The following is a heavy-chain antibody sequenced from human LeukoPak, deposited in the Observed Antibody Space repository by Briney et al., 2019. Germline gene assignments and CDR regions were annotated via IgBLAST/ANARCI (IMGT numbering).Heavy chain of an antibody. CDR2: IIPIFGIA. Sequence: SVKVSCKASGGTFSSYAITWVRQAPGQGLEWMGRIIPIFGIANYAQKFQGRVTITADKSTSTAYMELSSLRSEDTAVYYCAREGPIMAPSPMDYWGQGTLVTVSS. CDR3: AREGPIMAPSPMDY. J-gene: IGHJ4*02. V-gene: IGHV1-69*04. CDR1: GGTFSSYA. D-gene: IGHD5-12*01.